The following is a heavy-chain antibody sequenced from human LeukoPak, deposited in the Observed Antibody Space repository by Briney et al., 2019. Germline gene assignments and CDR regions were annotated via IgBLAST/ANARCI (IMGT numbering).Heavy chain of an antibody. V-gene: IGHV3-21*01. Sequence: GGSLRLSCAASGFTFSSYSMNWVRQAPGKGLEWVSSISSSSSYIYYADSVKGRFTISRDNAKNSLYLQMNSLRAEDAAVCYCARDYYDYVWGSYRYGPYYFDYWGQGTLVTVSS. CDR3: ARDYYDYVWGSYRYGPYYFDY. D-gene: IGHD3-16*02. CDR1: GFTFSSYS. J-gene: IGHJ4*02. CDR2: ISSSSSYI.